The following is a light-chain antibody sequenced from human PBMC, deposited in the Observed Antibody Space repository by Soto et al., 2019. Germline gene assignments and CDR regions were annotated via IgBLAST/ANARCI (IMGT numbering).Light chain of an antibody. CDR3: QHRSNWYT. CDR1: QSVSSY. V-gene: IGKV3-11*01. J-gene: IGKJ2*01. Sequence: EIVLTQSPATLSLSPGERATLSCRASQSVSSYLAWYQQKPGQAPRLLIYDASNRATVIPARFSGSGSGTVFTLTISSLEPEDFAVYYCQHRSNWYTFGQGTKLEIK. CDR2: DAS.